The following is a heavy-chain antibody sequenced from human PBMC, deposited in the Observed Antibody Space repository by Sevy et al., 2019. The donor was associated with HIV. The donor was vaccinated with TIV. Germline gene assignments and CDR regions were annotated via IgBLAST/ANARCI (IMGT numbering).Heavy chain of an antibody. V-gene: IGHV3-33*01. J-gene: IGHJ4*02. CDR3: ARGKTPDGDLEPYYFDY. CDR1: GFTFSSYG. D-gene: IGHD4-17*01. CDR2: IWYDGSNK. Sequence: GGSLRLSCAASGFTFSSYGMHWVRQAPGKGLEWVAVIWYDGSNKYYADSMKGRFTISRDNSKNTLYLQMNSLRAEDTAVYYCARGKTPDGDLEPYYFDYWGQGTLVTVSS.